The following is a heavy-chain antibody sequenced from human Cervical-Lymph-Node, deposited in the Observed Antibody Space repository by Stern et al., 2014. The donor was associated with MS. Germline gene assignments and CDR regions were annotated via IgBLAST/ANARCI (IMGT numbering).Heavy chain of an antibody. CDR3: ARGKGGNCDNCFDH. CDR1: GGSVNSGIYY. V-gene: IGHV4-61*01. J-gene: IGHJ4*02. CDR2: MYYGGNT. Sequence: VQLVESGPGLVKPSETLSLTCTVSGGSVNSGIYYWAWVRQSPGKGLEGIGYMYYGGNTEYNSSLKSRVTISGDTSKNQFSLRLSSVTPADTAVYYCARGKGGNCDNCFDHWGLGTRVIVSS. D-gene: IGHD4-23*01.